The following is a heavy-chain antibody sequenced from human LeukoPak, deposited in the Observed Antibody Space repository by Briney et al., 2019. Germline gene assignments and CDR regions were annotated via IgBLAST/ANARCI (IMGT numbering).Heavy chain of an antibody. CDR3: AREIIAATLDG. J-gene: IGHJ4*02. V-gene: IGHV3-21*01. CDR2: ISGSNGYF. CDR1: GFTFSSYS. D-gene: IGHD6-13*01. Sequence: GGSLRLSCAASGFTFSSYSLNWVRQAPGKGLEWVASISGSNGYFYYADSVKGRFTISRDNARNSLFLQMNSLRAEDTAVYYCAREIIAATLDGWGQGTLVIVSS.